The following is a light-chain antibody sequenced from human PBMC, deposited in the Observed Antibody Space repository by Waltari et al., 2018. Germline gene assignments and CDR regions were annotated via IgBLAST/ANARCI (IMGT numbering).Light chain of an antibody. V-gene: IGLV1-44*01. CDR3: AAWDDSLNAVV. J-gene: IGLJ2*01. Sequence: QSVLTQPPSASETSGQRVTISCSGSSSNIGSKTVNWYQQLPGTAPKLLIYSNDKRPSGVPERFSGSKSGNSASLAISGLQSEDEAEYYCAAWDDSLNAVVFGGGTKVTVL. CDR2: SND. CDR1: SSNIGSKT.